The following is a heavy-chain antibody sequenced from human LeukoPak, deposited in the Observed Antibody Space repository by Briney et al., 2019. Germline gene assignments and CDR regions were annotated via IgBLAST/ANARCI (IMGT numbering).Heavy chain of an antibody. CDR2: IYYSGST. CDR1: GGSISSSSYY. CDR3: AIPLDTAMVPFDY. Sequence: SETLSLTCTVSGGSISSSSYYWGWIRQPPGKGLEWIGSIYYSGSTYYNPSLKSRVTISVDTSQNQFSLKLSSVTAADTAVYYCAIPLDTAMVPFDYWGQGTLVTVSS. D-gene: IGHD5-18*01. J-gene: IGHJ4*02. V-gene: IGHV4-39*01.